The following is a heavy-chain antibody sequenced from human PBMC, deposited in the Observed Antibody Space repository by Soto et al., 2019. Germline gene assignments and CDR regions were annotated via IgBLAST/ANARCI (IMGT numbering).Heavy chain of an antibody. V-gene: IGHV1-18*01. CDR1: GYSFATYG. CDR2: ISPYNGNS. CDR3: VRDDRQADYGAKWYFDL. Sequence: QVQLVQSGVEVKRPGASVEVSCKASGYSFATYGISWVRQAPGQGLEWMGWISPYNGNSNSAPKLQGRVTMTTDTSTSTAYLELRSLGSDDTGIYYCVRDDRQADYGAKWYFDLWGRGTLVTVSS. D-gene: IGHD4-17*01. J-gene: IGHJ2*01.